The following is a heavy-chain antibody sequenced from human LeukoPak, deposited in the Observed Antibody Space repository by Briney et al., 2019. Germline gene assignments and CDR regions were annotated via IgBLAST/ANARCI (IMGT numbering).Heavy chain of an antibody. J-gene: IGHJ4*02. CDR1: GYTFTSYD. V-gene: IGHV1-69*05. CDR2: IIPIFGTA. Sequence: ASVKVSCKASGYTFTSYDINWVRQATGQGLEWVGRIIPIFGTANYAQKFQGRVTITTDESTSTAYMELSSLRSEDTAVYYCARDSTVTTLNFDYWGQGTLVTVSS. CDR3: ARDSTVTTLNFDY. D-gene: IGHD4-17*01.